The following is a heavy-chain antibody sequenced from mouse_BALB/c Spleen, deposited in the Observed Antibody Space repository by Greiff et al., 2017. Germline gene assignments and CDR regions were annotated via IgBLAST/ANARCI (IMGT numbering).Heavy chain of an antibody. J-gene: IGHJ2*01. V-gene: IGHV1-7*01. Sequence: QVQLQQSGAELVKPGASVKMSCKASGFTFTSYWMHWVKQMPGQGLEWIGYINPSTGYTEYTQKFKAKATLTADNSSSTPYMQLSSLTSEDSAVYYCARALTDYFDYWGQGTTLTVSS. CDR3: ARALTDYFDY. CDR1: GFTFTSYW. CDR2: INPSTGYT. D-gene: IGHD1-1*01.